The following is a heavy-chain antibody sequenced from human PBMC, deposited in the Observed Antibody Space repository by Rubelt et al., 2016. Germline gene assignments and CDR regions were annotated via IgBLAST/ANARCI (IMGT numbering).Heavy chain of an antibody. CDR2: IYYNGNT. CDR1: GFTFSSYA. D-gene: IGHD2-21*02. V-gene: IGHV3-23*01. Sequence: EVQLLESGGGLVQPGGSLRLSCAASGFTFSSYAMSWVRQAPGKGLEWIGTIYYNGNTYYVPSLMSRLTISVDTSKNSFSLKLSSVTAADTAVYYCARLVVTPRLGLDYWGQGTLVTVSS. J-gene: IGHJ4*02. CDR3: ARLVVTPRLGLDY.